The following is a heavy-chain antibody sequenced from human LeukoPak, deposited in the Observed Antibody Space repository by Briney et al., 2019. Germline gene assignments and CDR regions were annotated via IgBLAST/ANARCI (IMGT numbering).Heavy chain of an antibody. CDR2: IKQDGSEK. CDR1: GFTFSSYW. CDR3: ARSRSAMVILYYYYYMDV. V-gene: IGHV3-7*01. Sequence: PGGSLRLSCAASGFTFSSYWMSWVRQAPGKGLEWVANIKQDGSEKYYVDSAKGRFTISRDNAKNSLYLQMNSLRAEDTAVYYCARSRSAMVILYYYYYMDVWGKGTTVTVSS. D-gene: IGHD5-18*01. J-gene: IGHJ6*03.